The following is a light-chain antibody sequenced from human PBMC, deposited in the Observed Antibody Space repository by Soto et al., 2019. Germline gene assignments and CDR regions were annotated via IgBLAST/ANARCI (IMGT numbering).Light chain of an antibody. J-gene: IGLJ2*01. CDR1: SGHSSYA. CDR2: LDSDGSH. CDR3: QTCGTGIHVV. V-gene: IGLV4-69*01. Sequence: QLVLTQSPSASASLGASVKLTCTLSSGHSSYAIAWHQQQPEKGPRYLMKLDSDGSHTKGDAIPDRFSGSSSGAERYLTISRLQSEDEADYYCQTCGTGIHVVFGGGTKLTVL.